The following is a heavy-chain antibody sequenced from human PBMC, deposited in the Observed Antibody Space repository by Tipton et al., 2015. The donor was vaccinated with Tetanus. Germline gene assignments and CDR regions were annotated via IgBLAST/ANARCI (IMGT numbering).Heavy chain of an antibody. J-gene: IGHJ6*02. CDR3: AKASGGEYFYGMVV. V-gene: IGHV3-23*01. D-gene: IGHD1-26*01. CDR2: ISGSGGST. CDR1: GFTFSSYA. Sequence: SLRLSCAASGFTFSSYAMSWVRQAPGKGLEWVSAISGSGGSTYYADSVKGRFTISRDNAKNSLYLQMNSLRAEDTALYYCAKASGGEYFYGMVVWGQVTTVAVPS.